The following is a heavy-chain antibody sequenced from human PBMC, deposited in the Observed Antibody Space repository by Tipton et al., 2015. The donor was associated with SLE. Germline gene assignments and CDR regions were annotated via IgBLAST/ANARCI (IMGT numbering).Heavy chain of an antibody. CDR3: AREIGGGSNDY. V-gene: IGHV4-59*12. Sequence: LRLSCTVSGGSISSYYWSWIRQPPGKRLEWIGYIYYSGSTNYNPSLKSRVTISVDTSKNQFSLKLSSVTAADTAVYYCAREIGGGSNDYWGQGTLVTVSS. CDR1: GGSISSYY. D-gene: IGHD1-26*01. CDR2: IYYSGST. J-gene: IGHJ4*02.